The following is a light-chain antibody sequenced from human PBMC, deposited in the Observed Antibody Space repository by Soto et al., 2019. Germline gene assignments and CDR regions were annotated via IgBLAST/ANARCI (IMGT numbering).Light chain of an antibody. V-gene: IGKV3-20*01. CDR1: QSVSTN. J-gene: IGKJ5*01. CDR2: GAS. CDR3: QHYGRGSPIA. Sequence: EIVLTQSPGSLSLSPGEGATLSCRASQSVSTNVAWYQQRPGQPPKLLIFGASSRATGIPASFSGSGSGTDFTLIINRLQPEDFALYFCQHYGRGSPIAFGLATRLEIK.